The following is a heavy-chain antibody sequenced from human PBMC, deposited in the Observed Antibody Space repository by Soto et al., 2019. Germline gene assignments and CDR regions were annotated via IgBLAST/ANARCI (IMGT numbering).Heavy chain of an antibody. CDR3: ARERHDYRFFPPELGFDY. Sequence: GGSLRLSCAASGFTFSSYGMHWVRQAPGKGLEWVAVIWYDGSNKYYADSVKGRFTISRDNSKNTLYLQMNSLRAEDTAVYYCARERHDYRFFPPELGFDYWGQGTLVTVSS. J-gene: IGHJ4*02. CDR1: GFTFSSYG. V-gene: IGHV3-33*01. CDR2: IWYDGSNK. D-gene: IGHD3-3*01.